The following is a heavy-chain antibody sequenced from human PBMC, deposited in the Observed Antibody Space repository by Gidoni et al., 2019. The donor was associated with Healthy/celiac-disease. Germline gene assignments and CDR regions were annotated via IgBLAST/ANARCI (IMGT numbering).Heavy chain of an antibody. CDR1: GGSISSRRYY. Sequence: QLQLQESGPGLVKPSETLSLTCTVSGGSISSRRYYWGWIRPPPGKGLEWIGSIYYSGSTYYSPSLKSRVTISVDTSKNQFSLKLSSVTAADTAVYYCARRKPNDWSGYYKGYYYFDYWGQGTLVTVSS. CDR3: ARRKPNDWSGYYKGYYYFDY. D-gene: IGHD3-3*01. CDR2: IYYSGST. J-gene: IGHJ4*02. V-gene: IGHV4-39*01.